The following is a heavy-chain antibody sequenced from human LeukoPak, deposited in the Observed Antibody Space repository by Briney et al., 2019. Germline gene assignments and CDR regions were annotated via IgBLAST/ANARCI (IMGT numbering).Heavy chain of an antibody. V-gene: IGHV3-9*01. CDR3: AKVGAAAATGPDY. CDR2: ISWNSGSI. Sequence: PGGSLRLSCAASGFTFGDFAIHWVRQVPGKGLEWVSGISWNSGSIGYADSVRGRFTISRDNAKNSLYLQMNSLRAEDTALYYCAKVGAAAATGPDYWGQGTLVTVSS. CDR1: GFTFGDFA. J-gene: IGHJ4*02. D-gene: IGHD6-13*01.